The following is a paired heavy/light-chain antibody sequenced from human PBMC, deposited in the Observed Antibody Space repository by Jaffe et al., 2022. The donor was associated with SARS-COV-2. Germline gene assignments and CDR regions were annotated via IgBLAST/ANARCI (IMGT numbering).Heavy chain of an antibody. CDR2: IYWDDDK. CDR1: GFSLSTSGVG. D-gene: IGHD2-21*01. V-gene: IGHV2-5*02. CDR3: ARTPYSPRSLYYFDS. J-gene: IGHJ4*02. Sequence: QITLKESGPTLVKPTQTLTLTCTFSGFSLSTSGVGVGWIRQPPGKALEWLGHIYWDDDKRYNPSLKSRLTITKDTSKSRVVLTMTNMDPVDTATYYCARTPYSPRSLYYFDSWGQGTLVTVSS.
Light chain of an antibody. CDR2: DVS. Sequence: QSALTQPASVSGSPGQSITISCIGTSSDVGGYNYVSWYQQYPGKAPKLMIYDVSNRPSGVSNRFSGSKSGNTASLTISGLQAEDEADYYCSSSTSSAALVFGGGTRLTVL. V-gene: IGLV2-14*01. J-gene: IGLJ2*01. CDR1: SSDVGGYNY. CDR3: SSSTSSAALV.